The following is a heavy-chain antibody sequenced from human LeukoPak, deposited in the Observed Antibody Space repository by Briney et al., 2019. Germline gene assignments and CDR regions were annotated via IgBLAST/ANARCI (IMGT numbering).Heavy chain of an antibody. CDR3: ARRALFYGSGSQRPAPFDY. J-gene: IGHJ4*02. CDR1: GVSISSSNSY. D-gene: IGHD3-10*01. CDR2: INHSGST. Sequence: PSETLSLTCTVSGVSISSSNSYWGWIRQPPGKGLEWIGEINHSGSTNYNPSLKSRVTISVDTSKNQFSLKLSSVTAADTAVYYCARRALFYGSGSQRPAPFDYWGQGTLVTVSS. V-gene: IGHV4-39*07.